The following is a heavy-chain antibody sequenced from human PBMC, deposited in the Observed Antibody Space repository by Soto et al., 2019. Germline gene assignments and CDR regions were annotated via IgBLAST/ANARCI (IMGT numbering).Heavy chain of an antibody. V-gene: IGHV4-31*03. D-gene: IGHD2-21*02. CDR3: ARGKGSYAERGDKTFNWFDP. CDR2: IYYSGST. CDR1: GGSISSGGYY. J-gene: IGHJ5*02. Sequence: PLETLSLTCTVSGGSISSGGYYWSWIRQHPGKGLEWIGYIYYSGSTYYNPSLKSRVTISVDTSKNQFSLKLSSVTAADTAVYYCARGKGSYAERGDKTFNWFDPWGQGTLVTVSS.